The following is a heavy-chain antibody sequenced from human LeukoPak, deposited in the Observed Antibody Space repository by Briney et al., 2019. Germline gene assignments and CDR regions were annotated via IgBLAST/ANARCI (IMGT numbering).Heavy chain of an antibody. Sequence: GGSLRLSCAASGFTFSSYWMHWVRHAPGKGLVWVSRINSDGSSTIYADSVKGRFTISRDNAKNSLFLQMNSLRAEDTAVYYCARPRGNVEMATIPFDYWGQGTLVTVSS. J-gene: IGHJ4*02. CDR2: INSDGSST. V-gene: IGHV3-74*01. CDR3: ARPRGNVEMATIPFDY. D-gene: IGHD5-24*01. CDR1: GFTFSSYW.